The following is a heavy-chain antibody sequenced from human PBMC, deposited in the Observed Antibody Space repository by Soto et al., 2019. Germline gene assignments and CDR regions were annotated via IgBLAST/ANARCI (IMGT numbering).Heavy chain of an antibody. CDR2: IYYSGST. CDR1: GGSISSGDYY. CDR3: ARWWSGSRQGFDP. Sequence: QVQLQESGPGLVKPSQTLSLTCTVSGGSISSGDYYWSWIRQHPGKGLEWIGYIYYSGSTSYNPPRTCRVTISVDTSKNQFSLKLSSVTAADTAVYYCARWWSGSRQGFDPWGQGTLFTVSS. D-gene: IGHD3-3*01. V-gene: IGHV4-31*03. J-gene: IGHJ5*02.